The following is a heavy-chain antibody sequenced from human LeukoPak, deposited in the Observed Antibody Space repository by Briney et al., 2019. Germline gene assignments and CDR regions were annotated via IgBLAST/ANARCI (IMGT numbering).Heavy chain of an antibody. Sequence: PGGSLRLSCAASGFTFSSYAMSWVRQAPGKGLEWVSAISGSGGSTYHADSVKGRFTISRDNSKNTLYLQMNSLRAEDTAVYYCAKDFFGFGELLPHDYWGQGTLVTVSS. D-gene: IGHD3-10*01. CDR2: ISGSGGST. CDR3: AKDFFGFGELLPHDY. CDR1: GFTFSSYA. V-gene: IGHV3-23*01. J-gene: IGHJ4*02.